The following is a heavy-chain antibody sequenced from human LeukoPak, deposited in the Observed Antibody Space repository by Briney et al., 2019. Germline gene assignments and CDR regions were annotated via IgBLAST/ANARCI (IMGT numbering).Heavy chain of an antibody. Sequence: GRSLSLSCAVSGFTSSDYEMHSVRQATGKRLECVSAIGTAGDTYYTGSVKGRFTISRENAKNSLYLQMNSLRAGDTAVYYCARVAKERVGGVYYFDYWGQGTLVTVSS. CDR1: GFTSSDYE. CDR2: IGTAGDT. D-gene: IGHD1-1*01. CDR3: ARVAKERVGGVYYFDY. V-gene: IGHV3-13*01. J-gene: IGHJ4*02.